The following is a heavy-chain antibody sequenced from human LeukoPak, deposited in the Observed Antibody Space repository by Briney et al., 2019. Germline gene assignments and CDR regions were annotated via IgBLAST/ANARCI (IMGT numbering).Heavy chain of an antibody. V-gene: IGHV3-23*01. CDR2: ISGSGGST. CDR1: GFTFNCA. Sequence: PGGSLRLSCAASGFTFNCAMSWVRQAPGKGLEWVSSISGSGGSTHYADSVKGRFTISRDNSKNTLYLQMNSLRAEDTAVYYCAKGQRGTYPRVHFDYWGQGTLVTVSS. CDR3: AKGQRGTYPRVHFDY. J-gene: IGHJ4*02.